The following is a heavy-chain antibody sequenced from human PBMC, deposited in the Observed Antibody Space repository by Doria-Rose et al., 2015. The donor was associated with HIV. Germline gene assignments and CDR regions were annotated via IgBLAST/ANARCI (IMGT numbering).Heavy chain of an antibody. J-gene: IGHJ4*02. Sequence: AGKGLEWIGRIYSTGSTNYDPSLQSRVTISVDTSRSQFSLSLRSVTAADTAFYFCARDRGDYWGQGALVTVTS. CDR3: ARDRGDY. CDR2: IYSTGST. V-gene: IGHV4-4*07.